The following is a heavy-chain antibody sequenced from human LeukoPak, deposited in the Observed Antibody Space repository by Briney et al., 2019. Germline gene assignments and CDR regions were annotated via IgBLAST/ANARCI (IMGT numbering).Heavy chain of an antibody. J-gene: IGHJ4*02. CDR2: IYSGGST. CDR1: GFTVSSNY. Sequence: PGGSLRLSCAASGFTVSSNYMSWDRQAPGKGLEWVSVIYSGGSTYYADSVKGRFTISRDNSKNTLYLQMNSLRAEDTAVYYCARGGYYDFWSGYQPFYFDYWGQGTLVTVSS. V-gene: IGHV3-66*02. D-gene: IGHD3-3*01. CDR3: ARGGYYDFWSGYQPFYFDY.